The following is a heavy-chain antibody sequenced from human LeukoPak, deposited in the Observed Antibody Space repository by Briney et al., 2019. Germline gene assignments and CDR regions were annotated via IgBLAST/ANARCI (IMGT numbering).Heavy chain of an antibody. Sequence: GGSLRLSCAASGFIFSDYYMTWIRQAPGKGLEWVAHIDVRGDTILYADSVKGRFTISRDSAKNSLFLQMNSLRVEDTAVYYCAREDNVWNLLYNYYMDVWGKGTTITVS. CDR1: GFIFSDYY. V-gene: IGHV3-11*01. CDR2: IDVRGDTI. CDR3: AREDNVWNLLYNYYMDV. J-gene: IGHJ6*03. D-gene: IGHD1-1*01.